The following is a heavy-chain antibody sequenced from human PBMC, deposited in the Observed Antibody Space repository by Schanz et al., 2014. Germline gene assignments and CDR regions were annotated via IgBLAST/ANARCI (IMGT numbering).Heavy chain of an antibody. Sequence: EVQLVESGGDLVQPGGSLRLSCAASGFTISSYAMSWVRQAPGKGLEWVAASTGSGHASYYADSVRGRFTVSRDNFKNMFFLQMNSLRAEDTATYYCAQDRTVRGITYFWGQGTLVTVSS. D-gene: IGHD3-10*02. CDR2: STGSGHAS. V-gene: IGHV3-23*04. CDR1: GFTISSYA. J-gene: IGHJ4*02. CDR3: AQDRTVRGITYF.